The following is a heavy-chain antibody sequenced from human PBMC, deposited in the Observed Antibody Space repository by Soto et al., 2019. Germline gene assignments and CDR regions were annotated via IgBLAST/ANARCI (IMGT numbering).Heavy chain of an antibody. Sequence: PSETLSLTCAVSGGSISSGGYSWSWIRQPPGKGLEWIGYIYHSGSTYYNPSLKSRVTISVDTSKNQFSLKLSSVTAADTAVYYCVRHRLLTPPVYWGQGTPVTVSS. CDR3: VRHRLLTPPVY. J-gene: IGHJ4*02. D-gene: IGHD1-26*01. CDR2: IYHSGST. V-gene: IGHV4-30-2*01. CDR1: GGSISSGGYS.